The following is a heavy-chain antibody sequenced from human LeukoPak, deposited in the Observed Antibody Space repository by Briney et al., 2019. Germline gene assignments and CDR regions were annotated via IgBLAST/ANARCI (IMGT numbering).Heavy chain of an antibody. D-gene: IGHD3-22*01. CDR2: INHSGST. V-gene: IGHV4-34*01. CDR3: ARGNYYDST. J-gene: IGHJ5*02. CDR1: GGSFSGYY. Sequence: SETLSLTCAVYGGSFSGYYWSWIRQPPGKGLEWIGEINHSGSTNYNPSLKSRVTISVDTSKNQFSPKLSSVTAADTAVYYCARGNYYDSTWGQGTLVTVSS.